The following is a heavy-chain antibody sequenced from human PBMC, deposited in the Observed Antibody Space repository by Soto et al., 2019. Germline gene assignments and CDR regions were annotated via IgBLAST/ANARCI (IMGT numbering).Heavy chain of an antibody. CDR3: ARLLGRSYSFRHHYALDV. J-gene: IGHJ6*02. V-gene: IGHV3-23*01. Sequence: GGSLRLSCAASGFTFSSYAMSWFRQAPGKGLEWVSAISGSGGSTYYADSVKGRFTVSRDNSENTVYLEMNSLRAEDTAVYYCARLLGRSYSFRHHYALDVWGQGTTVTVSS. CDR2: ISGSGGST. CDR1: GFTFSSYA. D-gene: IGHD3-16*01.